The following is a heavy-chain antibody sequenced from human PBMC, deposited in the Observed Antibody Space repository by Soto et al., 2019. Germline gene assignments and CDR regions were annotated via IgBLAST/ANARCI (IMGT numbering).Heavy chain of an antibody. J-gene: IGHJ6*02. CDR1: GFTFSSYG. Sequence: QVQLVESGGGVVQPGRSLRLSCAASGFTFSSYGMHWVRQAPVKGLEWVAFIWYDGSNKYYVDSVKGRFTISRDNSKNTLYLQMNSMRAEDTAVYYCARGAAAGHYYGMDVWGQGTTVTVSS. CDR3: ARGAAAGHYYGMDV. CDR2: IWYDGSNK. D-gene: IGHD6-13*01. V-gene: IGHV3-33*01.